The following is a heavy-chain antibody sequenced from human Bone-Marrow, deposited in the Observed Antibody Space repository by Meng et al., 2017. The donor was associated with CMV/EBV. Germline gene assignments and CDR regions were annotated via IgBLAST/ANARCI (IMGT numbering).Heavy chain of an antibody. CDR2: IYHSGST. CDR1: GGSISSSNW. V-gene: IGHV4-4*02. J-gene: IGHJ4*02. Sequence: SETLSLTCTVSGGSISSSNWWSWVRQPPGKGLEWIGEIYHSGSTNYNPSLKSRVTISVDTSKNQFSLKLSSVTAADTAVYYCAGGGSSWYYFDYWGQGTLVTVSS. D-gene: IGHD6-13*01. CDR3: AGGGSSWYYFDY.